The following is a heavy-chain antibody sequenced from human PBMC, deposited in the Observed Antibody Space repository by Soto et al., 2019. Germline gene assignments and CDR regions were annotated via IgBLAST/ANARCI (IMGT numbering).Heavy chain of an antibody. CDR2: IKSKTDGGTT. D-gene: IGHD4-17*01. Sequence: GGSLRLSCAASGFTFSNAWMNWVRQAPGKGLEWVGRIKSKTDGGTTDYAAPAKGRFTISRDDSKNTLYLQMNSLKTEDTAVYYCTTDYGDYIYYGMDVWGQGTTVTVSS. CDR3: TTDYGDYIYYGMDV. CDR1: GFTFSNAW. V-gene: IGHV3-15*07. J-gene: IGHJ6*02.